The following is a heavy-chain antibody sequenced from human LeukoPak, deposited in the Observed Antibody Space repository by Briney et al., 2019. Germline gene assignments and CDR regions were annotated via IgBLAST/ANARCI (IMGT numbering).Heavy chain of an antibody. CDR3: GTLGNADGAY. Sequence: ASVKVSCRASGDTFSTYSISWVRQAPGEGLEWMGGIFPMFGAANYAQKFQGRVTITADESTSTTYMELGSLRSEDTAFYYYGTLGNADGAYWGQGTLVTVSS. J-gene: IGHJ4*02. V-gene: IGHV1-69*01. D-gene: IGHD4/OR15-4a*01. CDR1: GDTFSTYS. CDR2: IFPMFGAA.